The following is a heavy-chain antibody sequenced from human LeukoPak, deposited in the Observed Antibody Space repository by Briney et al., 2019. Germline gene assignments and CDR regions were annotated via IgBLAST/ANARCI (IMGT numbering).Heavy chain of an antibody. V-gene: IGHV3-30*04. CDR1: GFTFSSYA. J-gene: IGHJ6*03. CDR2: ISYDGSNK. CDR3: AKDPYSSGWYYYYMDV. Sequence: GGSLRLSCAASGFTFSSYAMHWVRQAPGKGLEWVAVISYDGSNKYYADSVKGRFTISRDNSKNTLYLQMNSLRAEDTAVYYCAKDPYSSGWYYYYMDVWGKGTTVTISS. D-gene: IGHD6-19*01.